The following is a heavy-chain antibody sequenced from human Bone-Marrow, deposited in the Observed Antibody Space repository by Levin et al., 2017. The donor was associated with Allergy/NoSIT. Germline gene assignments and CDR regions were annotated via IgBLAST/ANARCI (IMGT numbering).Heavy chain of an antibody. J-gene: IGHJ4*02. Sequence: SGESLKISCAASGFTFANHAMTWVRHAPGKGLEWVSTIRPNSERTYFADSVKGRFTVSRDDSMNMLYLQMNSLRADDTAVYYCAREQGARGWYTVDFWGQGTLVTVSS. CDR3: AREQGARGWYTVDF. CDR1: GFTFANHA. CDR2: IRPNSERT. V-gene: IGHV3-23*01. D-gene: IGHD6-19*01.